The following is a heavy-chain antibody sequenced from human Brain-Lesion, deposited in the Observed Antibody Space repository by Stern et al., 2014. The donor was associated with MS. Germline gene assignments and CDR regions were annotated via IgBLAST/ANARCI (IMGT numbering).Heavy chain of an antibody. Sequence: VHLVESGAEVKKPAASVKVSCKVSGYTLTELSMHWVRQAPRKGLEWMGGFDPEDGETIYAQKSQGRVTMTEDTSTDTAYMELSSLRSEDTAVYYCATLSPGAGGNYYRHFDYWGQGTLVTVSS. CDR2: FDPEDGET. V-gene: IGHV1-24*01. CDR3: ATLSPGAGGNYYRHFDY. J-gene: IGHJ4*02. CDR1: GYTLTELS. D-gene: IGHD1-26*01.